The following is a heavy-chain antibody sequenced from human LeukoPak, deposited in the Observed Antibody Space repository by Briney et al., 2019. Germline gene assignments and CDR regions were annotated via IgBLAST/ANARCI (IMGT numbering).Heavy chain of an antibody. CDR3: ARGGSYRFDP. Sequence: SQTLSLTCTVSGGSISSGDYYWSWIRQPPGKGLEWIGYIYYSGSTNSNPSLNSRVTIPVDTSKNQLFLKLSSVTAADTAVYYCARGGSYRFDPWGQGTLVTVSS. CDR1: GGSISSGDYY. V-gene: IGHV4-30-4*01. CDR2: IYYSGST. J-gene: IGHJ5*02. D-gene: IGHD1-26*01.